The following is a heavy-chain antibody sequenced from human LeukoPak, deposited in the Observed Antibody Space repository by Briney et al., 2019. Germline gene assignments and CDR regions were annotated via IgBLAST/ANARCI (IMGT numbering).Heavy chain of an antibody. D-gene: IGHD2-2*01. Sequence: ASVKVSCKASAGTFSSYAISWVRQAPGQGLEWMGGIIPIFGTANYAQKFQGRVTITADESTSTAYMELSSLRSEDTAVYYCARAGYCSSTSCYEDYWGQGTLVTVSS. CDR2: IIPIFGTA. J-gene: IGHJ4*02. CDR1: AGTFSSYA. CDR3: ARAGYCSSTSCYEDY. V-gene: IGHV1-69*01.